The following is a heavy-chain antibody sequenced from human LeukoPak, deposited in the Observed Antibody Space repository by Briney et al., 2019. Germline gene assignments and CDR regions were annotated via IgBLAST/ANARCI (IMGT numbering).Heavy chain of an antibody. V-gene: IGHV4-59*01. Sequence: SETLSLTCTVSGGSISSYYWSWIRQPPGKGLEWIGYIYYSGRTNYNPSLKSRVTMSVDTSKNQFSLKVSSVTAADTAVYYCARDRFYGGRSHYSPGWFDPWGQGTLVTVSS. CDR3: ARDRFYGGRSHYSPGWFDP. CDR1: GGSISSYY. CDR2: IYYSGRT. D-gene: IGHD2-15*01. J-gene: IGHJ5*02.